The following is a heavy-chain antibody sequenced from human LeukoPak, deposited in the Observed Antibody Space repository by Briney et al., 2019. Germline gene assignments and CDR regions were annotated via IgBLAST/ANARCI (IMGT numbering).Heavy chain of an antibody. V-gene: IGHV4-34*01. CDR1: GGSFSGYY. CDR2: INHSGST. CDR3: ARGRKSGYLDY. D-gene: IGHD3-3*01. Sequence: SETLSLTCAVYGGSFSGYYWSWIRQPPGKGLEWIGEINHSGSTNYNPSLKSRVTISVDTSKNQFSLKLSSVTAADTAVYYCARGRKSGYLDYWGRGTLVTVSS. J-gene: IGHJ4*02.